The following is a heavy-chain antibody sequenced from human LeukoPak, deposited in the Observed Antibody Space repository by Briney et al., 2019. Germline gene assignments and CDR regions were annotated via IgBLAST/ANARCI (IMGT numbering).Heavy chain of an antibody. Sequence: SVKVSCKASGGTFSDHAVSWVRQAPGQGLEWMGRIIPLLGLRSYAQKFQDRITSSADKSTSTAYMELSSLRSEDSALFYCGIIAVGGVDPFDSWGQGTLVTVSS. CDR3: GIIAVGGVDPFDS. V-gene: IGHV1-69*04. D-gene: IGHD6-19*01. CDR2: IIPLLGLR. CDR1: GGTFSDHA. J-gene: IGHJ4*02.